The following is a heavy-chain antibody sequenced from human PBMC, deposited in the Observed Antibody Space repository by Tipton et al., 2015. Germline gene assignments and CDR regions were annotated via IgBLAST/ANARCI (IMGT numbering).Heavy chain of an antibody. D-gene: IGHD5-24*01. CDR1: GGSFSGYY. CDR2: ISYTDNA. CDR3: ARDLEHGMDV. Sequence: TLSLTCAVYGGSFSGYYWSWIRQPPGKGLEWLGYISYTDNAHYNPSLESRLTISLDTSKNQFSLTLNSVTAADTAVYYCARDLEHGMDVWGQGTTVTVS. J-gene: IGHJ6*02. V-gene: IGHV4-59*01.